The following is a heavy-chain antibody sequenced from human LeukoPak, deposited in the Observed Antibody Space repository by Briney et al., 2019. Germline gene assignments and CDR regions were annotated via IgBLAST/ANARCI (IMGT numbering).Heavy chain of an antibody. CDR3: ARRYYSDTSGYAFDY. J-gene: IGHJ4*02. CDR1: GFSFRSYA. CDR2: ISYGGSNE. V-gene: IGHV3-30*04. D-gene: IGHD3-22*01. Sequence: GGSLRLSCAASGFSFRSYAMHWVRPAPGKGLEWVALISYGGSNEDYADSVQGRSTISRDNSKNTLSLQMNSLRTEDTAVYYCARRYYSDTSGYAFDYWGQGTLITVSS.